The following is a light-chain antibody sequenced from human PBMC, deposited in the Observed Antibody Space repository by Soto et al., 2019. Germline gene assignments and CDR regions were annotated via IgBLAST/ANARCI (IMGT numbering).Light chain of an antibody. J-gene: IGKJ1*01. CDR2: KES. Sequence: DIQMTQSPSTLSASVGDRVTITCRASQSISSWLAWYQQKPGKAPKLLIYKESSLESGVPSRFSGSGSGTEFTLTSSSLQPDDFATYYCQQYNSDSWTFGQGTKVEIK. V-gene: IGKV1-5*03. CDR1: QSISSW. CDR3: QQYNSDSWT.